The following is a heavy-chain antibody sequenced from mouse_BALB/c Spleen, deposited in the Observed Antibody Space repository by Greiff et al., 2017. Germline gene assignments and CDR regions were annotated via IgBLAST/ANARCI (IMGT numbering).Heavy chain of an antibody. J-gene: IGHJ3*01. D-gene: IGHD6-1*01. CDR1: GYTFTDYE. CDR3: LAAWFAY. Sequence: QVHVKQSGAELVRPGASVTLSCKASGYTFTDYEMHWVKQTPVHGLEWIGAIDPETGGTAYNQKFKGKATLTADKSSSTAYMELRSLTSEDSAVYYCLAAWFAYWGQGTLVTVSA. V-gene: IGHV1-15*01. CDR2: IDPETGGT.